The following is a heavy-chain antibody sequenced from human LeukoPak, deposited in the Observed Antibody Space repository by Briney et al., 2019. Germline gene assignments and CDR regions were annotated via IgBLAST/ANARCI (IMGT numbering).Heavy chain of an antibody. D-gene: IGHD3-3*01. CDR3: ARGHYTYYDFG. V-gene: IGHV4-34*01. J-gene: IGHJ4*02. Sequence: PSETLSLTCAAYGGSFSGYYWSWIRQPPGKGLEWIGEINHSGSTNYNPSLKSRVTISVDTSKNQFSLKLSSVTAADTAVYYCARGHYTYYDFGWGQGTLVTVSS. CDR2: INHSGST. CDR1: GGSFSGYY.